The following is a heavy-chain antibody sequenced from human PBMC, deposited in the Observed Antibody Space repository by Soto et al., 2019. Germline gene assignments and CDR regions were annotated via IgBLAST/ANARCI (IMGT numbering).Heavy chain of an antibody. CDR2: ISSSSSTI. CDR3: ARDMACSSTSCYRSEYFQH. CDR1: GFTFSSYS. Sequence: EVQLVESGGGLVQPGGSLRLSCAASGFTFSSYSMNWVRQAPGKGLEWVSYISSSSSTIYYADSVKGRFTISRDNAKNSLYLQMNSLRAEDTAVYYCARDMACSSTSCYRSEYFQHWGQGTLVTVSS. V-gene: IGHV3-48*01. D-gene: IGHD2-2*02. J-gene: IGHJ1*01.